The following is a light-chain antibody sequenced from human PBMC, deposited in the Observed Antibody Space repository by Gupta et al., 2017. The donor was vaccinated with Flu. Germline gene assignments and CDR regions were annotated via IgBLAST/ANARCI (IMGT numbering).Light chain of an antibody. Sequence: AIRVTQSPASLSASAGDIVTITCRASQDIHDYLAWYQQKPGQAPKLLIYAASALQSGVPSRFSGRGSGTDFTLTISRLQPEDFATYSCQQYDNYPWTFGQGTKVE. J-gene: IGKJ1*01. CDR1: QDIHDY. CDR3: QQYDNYPWT. V-gene: IGKV1-8*01. CDR2: AAS.